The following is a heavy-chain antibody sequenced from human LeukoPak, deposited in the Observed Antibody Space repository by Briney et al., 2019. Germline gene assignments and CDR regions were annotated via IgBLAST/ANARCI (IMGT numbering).Heavy chain of an antibody. J-gene: IGHJ6*03. CDR1: GGSISSSNYY. Sequence: SETLSLTCTVSGGSISSSNYYWGWIRQPPGKGLEWIGSIFYSGSAYYNPSLKSRFTISVDTSKSQFSLKLSSVTAADTAVYYCARHVYCRCGSCCSWYYYYYYMDVWGKGTTVTVSS. D-gene: IGHD2-15*01. V-gene: IGHV4-39*01. CDR3: ARHVYCRCGSCCSWYYYYYYMDV. CDR2: IFYSGSA.